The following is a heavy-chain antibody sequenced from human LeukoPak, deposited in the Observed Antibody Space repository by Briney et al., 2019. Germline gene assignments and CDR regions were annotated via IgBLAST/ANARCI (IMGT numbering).Heavy chain of an antibody. CDR1: GFTFSSYG. CDR3: ARGRLYDILTGYYEYNWFDP. CDR2: IHHDGSNK. J-gene: IGHJ5*02. Sequence: GGSLRLSCAASGFTFSSYGVHWVRQAPGKGLDWVAFIHHDGSNKYYADSVRGRFTISRDNSKNTLYLQMNSLRAEDTAVYYCARGRLYDILTGYYEYNWFDPWGQGTLVTVSS. V-gene: IGHV3-30*02. D-gene: IGHD3-9*01.